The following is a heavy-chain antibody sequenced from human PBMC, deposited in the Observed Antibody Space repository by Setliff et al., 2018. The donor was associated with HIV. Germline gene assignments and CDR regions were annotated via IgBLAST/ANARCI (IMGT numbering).Heavy chain of an antibody. D-gene: IGHD3-22*01. Sequence: PSETLSLTCTVSGGPLSSYYWNWIRQPPGKGLEWIGDIDYRGSTNYNPSLQSRVTMSVDTSKNQFSLKLSSVTAADTAVYYCARVVGYYDSSGYPNYYYYYMDVWGKGTTVTVSS. CDR3: ARVVGYYDSSGYPNYYYYYMDV. V-gene: IGHV4-59*08. J-gene: IGHJ6*03. CDR1: GGPLSSYY. CDR2: IDYRGST.